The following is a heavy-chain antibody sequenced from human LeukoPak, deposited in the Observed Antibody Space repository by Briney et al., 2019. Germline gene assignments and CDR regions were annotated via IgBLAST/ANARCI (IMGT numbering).Heavy chain of an antibody. D-gene: IGHD6-19*01. V-gene: IGHV4-4*07. Sequence: PSETLSLTCTVSGGSVSSYYWSWIGQPAGKGLEYIGRIYTTGTTNYNPSLKSRVTMSLDTSQNQFSLKLSSVTAADTAIYYCARGLGSDWPYYFDYWGQGALVTVSS. CDR2: IYTTGTT. J-gene: IGHJ4*02. CDR3: ARGLGSDWPYYFDY. CDR1: GGSVSSYY.